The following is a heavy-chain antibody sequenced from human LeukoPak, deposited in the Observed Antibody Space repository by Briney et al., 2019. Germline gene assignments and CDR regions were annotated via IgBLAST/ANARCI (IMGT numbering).Heavy chain of an antibody. CDR2: IYYSGST. Sequence: PSETLSLTCTVSGGSISSSSYYWGWIRQPPGKGLEWIGSIYYSGSTNYNPSLKSRVTMSVDTSKNQFSLKLSSVTAADTAVYYCARGRLEPGGFDPWGQGTLVTVSS. J-gene: IGHJ5*02. CDR1: GGSISSSSYY. CDR3: ARGRLEPGGFDP. V-gene: IGHV4-39*07. D-gene: IGHD1-1*01.